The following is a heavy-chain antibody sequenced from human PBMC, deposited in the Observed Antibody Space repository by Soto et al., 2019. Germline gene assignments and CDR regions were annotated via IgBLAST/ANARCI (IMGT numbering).Heavy chain of an antibody. D-gene: IGHD3-22*01. V-gene: IGHV3-53*01. CDR2: IYSGGST. CDR1: GFTVSSNY. Sequence: EVQLVESGGGLIQPGGSLRLSCAASGFTVSSNYMSWVRQAPGKGLEWVSVIYSGGSTYYADSVKGRFTISRDNSKSTLYLQMNSLRAEDTAVYYCARGGGYDSSGPDAFDIWGQGTMVTVSS. CDR3: ARGGGYDSSGPDAFDI. J-gene: IGHJ3*02.